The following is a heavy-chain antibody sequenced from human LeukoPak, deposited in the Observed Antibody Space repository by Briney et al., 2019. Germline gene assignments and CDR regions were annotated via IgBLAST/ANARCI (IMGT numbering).Heavy chain of an antibody. CDR1: GGSISSYY. V-gene: IGHV4-4*07. CDR3: ARDGRYSAGGWFDP. J-gene: IGHJ5*02. CDR2: IYTSGST. Sequence: PSETLSLTCTVSGGSISSYYWRWIRQPAGKGLEWIGRIYTSGSTNYNPSLKSRVTMSVDTSKNQFSLKLSSVTAADTAVYYCARDGRYSAGGWFDPWGQGTLVTVSS. D-gene: IGHD5-12*01.